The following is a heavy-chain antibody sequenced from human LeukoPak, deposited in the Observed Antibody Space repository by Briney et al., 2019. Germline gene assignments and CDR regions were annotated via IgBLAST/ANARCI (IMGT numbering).Heavy chain of an antibody. D-gene: IGHD3-22*01. CDR2: IYPGDSDT. Sequence: RGESLKISFKGSGYRFTSYWIGWVRQVPGKGLEGRGIIYPGDSDTIYSPSFQGQVTISADKSTSTAYLQWSSLKASDTAMYYCARDATRQESGYYFNKLSMGFRYDAFDIWGQGTLVTVSS. CDR3: ARDATRQESGYYFNKLSMGFRYDAFDI. CDR1: GYRFTSYW. V-gene: IGHV5-51*01. J-gene: IGHJ3*02.